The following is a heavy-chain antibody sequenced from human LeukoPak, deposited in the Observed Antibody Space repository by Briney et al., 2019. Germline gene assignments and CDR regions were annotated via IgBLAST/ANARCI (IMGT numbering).Heavy chain of an antibody. J-gene: IGHJ3*02. CDR2: IYYNGST. CDR3: ARGGLISLANTPLGAFDI. D-gene: IGHD3/OR15-3a*01. CDR1: GGSISSSSYY. V-gene: IGHV4-39*07. Sequence: PSETLSLTCTVSGGSISSSSYYWGWIRQPPGKGLEWIGSIYYNGSTYYNPSLKSRVTISVDTSKNQFSLQLNSVTPEDTAVYYCARGGLISLANTPLGAFDIWGQGTMVSVSS.